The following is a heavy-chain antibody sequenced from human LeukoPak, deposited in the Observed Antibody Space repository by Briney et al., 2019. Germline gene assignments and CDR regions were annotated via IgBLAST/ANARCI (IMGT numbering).Heavy chain of an antibody. J-gene: IGHJ6*03. Sequence: PSQTLSLTCTVSGGSISSGDYYWRWIRQPPGKGLEWIGYIYYSGSTYYNPSLKSRVTITVDTSKHQFSLKLSSVTAADTAVYYCARADYDYSPLADYYMDVWGKGTTVTVSS. CDR2: IYYSGST. D-gene: IGHD4-11*01. CDR3: ARADYDYSPLADYYMDV. V-gene: IGHV4-30-4*08. CDR1: GGSISSGDYY.